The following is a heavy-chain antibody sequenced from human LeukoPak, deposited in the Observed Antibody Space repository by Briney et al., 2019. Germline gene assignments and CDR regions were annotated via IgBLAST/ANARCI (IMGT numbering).Heavy chain of an antibody. CDR3: ARFHYYGSGSLDY. D-gene: IGHD3-10*01. J-gene: IGHJ4*02. CDR2: INPNSGGT. V-gene: IGHV1-2*02. Sequence: GASVKVSCKASGYTFIRYYMHWVRQAPGQGLEWMGWINPNSGGTNFAQKFQGRVTMTRDTSISTAYMELSRLRSDDTAVYYCARFHYYGSGSLDYWGQGTLVTVSS. CDR1: GYTFIRYY.